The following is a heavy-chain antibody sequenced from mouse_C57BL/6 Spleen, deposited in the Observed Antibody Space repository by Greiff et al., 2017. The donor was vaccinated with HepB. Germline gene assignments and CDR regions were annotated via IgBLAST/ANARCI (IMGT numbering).Heavy chain of an antibody. Sequence: VQLQQPGAELVKPGASVKLSCKASGYTFTSYWMHWVKQRPGQGLEWIGMIHPNSGSTNYNEKFKSKATLTVDKSSSTAYMQLSSLTSEDSAVYYCALYYSNYDYAMDYWGQGTAVTVSS. V-gene: IGHV1-64*01. CDR3: ALYYSNYDYAMDY. D-gene: IGHD2-5*01. J-gene: IGHJ4*01. CDR2: IHPNSGST. CDR1: GYTFTSYW.